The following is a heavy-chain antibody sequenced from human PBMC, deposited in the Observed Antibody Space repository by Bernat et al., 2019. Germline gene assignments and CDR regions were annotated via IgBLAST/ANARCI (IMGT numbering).Heavy chain of an antibody. J-gene: IGHJ4*02. CDR1: GFTFSSYE. CDR2: ISSSGSTI. V-gene: IGHV3-48*03. D-gene: IGHD6-13*01. CDR3: ARSGYSSSWYYFDY. Sequence: EVQLVESGGGLVQPGGSLRLSCAASGFTFSSYEMNWVRQAPGKGLEWVSYISSSGSTIYYADSVKGRFTISRDNAKNSLYLQMNSLRAGDTAVYYCARSGYSSSWYYFDYWGQGTLVTVSS.